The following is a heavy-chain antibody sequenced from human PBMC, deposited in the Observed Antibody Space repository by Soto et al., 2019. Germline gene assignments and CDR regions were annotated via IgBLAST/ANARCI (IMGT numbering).Heavy chain of an antibody. V-gene: IGHV5-51*01. D-gene: IGHD4-17*01. J-gene: IGHJ4*02. Sequence: EVQLVQSGAEVKKPGESLKISCKGSGYTFATYWIGWVRQMPGKGLEWMGIIYPGDSDTKYSPSFQGQVTMSVDKSISTAYLQWTSLKASDTAIYYCARLRTTVTRSPGDYWGQGTLVTVSS. CDR3: ARLRTTVTRSPGDY. CDR2: IYPGDSDT. CDR1: GYTFATYW.